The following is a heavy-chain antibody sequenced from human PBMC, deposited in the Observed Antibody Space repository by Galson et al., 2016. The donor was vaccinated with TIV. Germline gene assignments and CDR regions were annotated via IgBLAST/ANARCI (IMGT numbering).Heavy chain of an antibody. V-gene: IGHV3-30-3*01. CDR1: GFTFSSYA. D-gene: IGHD3-10*01. CDR2: ISYEGSNK. CDR3: ARDRGSNAVFDL. J-gene: IGHJ4*02. Sequence: CAASGFTFSSYAMHWVRQAPGRGLEWVAVISYEGSNKFYADSVKGRFTFSRDNSKNTMFLQMHSLRAEDTAVYYCARDRGSNAVFDLWGQGTLVTVTS.